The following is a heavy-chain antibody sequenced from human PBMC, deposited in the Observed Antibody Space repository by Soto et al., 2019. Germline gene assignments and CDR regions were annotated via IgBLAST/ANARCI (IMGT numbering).Heavy chain of an antibody. CDR1: GYTFTSYG. CDR2: ISAYNGNT. CDR3: ARVQWVVVRYGGPNWFDP. Sequence: QVQLVQSGAEVKKPGASVKVSCKASGYTFTSYGISWVRQAPGQGLEWMGWISAYNGNTNYAQKLQGRGTMTTDTSTSTAYMELRSLRSDDTAVYYCARVQWVVVRYGGPNWFDPWGQGTLVTFSS. V-gene: IGHV1-18*04. D-gene: IGHD2-15*01. J-gene: IGHJ5*02.